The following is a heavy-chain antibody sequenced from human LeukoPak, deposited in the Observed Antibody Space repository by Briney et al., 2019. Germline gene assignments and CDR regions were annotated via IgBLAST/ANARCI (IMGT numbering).Heavy chain of an antibody. Sequence: PGGSLRLSCAASGFTFSSYSMNWVRQAPGKGLEWVSSISSSSSDIYYADSVKGRFTISRDNAKNSLYLQMNSLRAEDTALYYCAKARGSSIWEDAFDIWGQGTMDTVSS. CDR2: ISSSSSDI. CDR3: AKARGSSIWEDAFDI. CDR1: GFTFSSYS. D-gene: IGHD6-13*01. V-gene: IGHV3-21*04. J-gene: IGHJ3*02.